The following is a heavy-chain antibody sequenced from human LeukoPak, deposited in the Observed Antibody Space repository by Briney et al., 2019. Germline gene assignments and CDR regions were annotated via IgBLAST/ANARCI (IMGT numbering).Heavy chain of an antibody. D-gene: IGHD5-18*01. J-gene: IGHJ4*02. V-gene: IGHV1-69*13. Sequence: ASVKVSCKASGGTFSSYAISWVRQAPGQGLEWMGGIIPIFGTANYAQKFQGRVTITADESTSTAYMELSSLRSEDTAVYYCARERGYSYGLFDYWGQGTLVTVSS. CDR2: IIPIFGTA. CDR3: ARERGYSYGLFDY. CDR1: GGTFSSYA.